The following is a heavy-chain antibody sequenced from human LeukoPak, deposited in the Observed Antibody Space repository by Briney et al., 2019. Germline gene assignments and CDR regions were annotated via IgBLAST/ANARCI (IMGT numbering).Heavy chain of an antibody. J-gene: IGHJ4*02. CDR2: IRYDGSNK. CDR1: GFTFSSYG. Sequence: GGSLRFSCAASGFTFSSYGMHWVRQAPGKGLEWVAFIRYDGSNKYYADSVKGRFTISRDNSKNTLYLQMNSLRAEDTAVYYCAKCPLWFGELLLYYFDYWGQGTLVTVSS. V-gene: IGHV3-30*02. D-gene: IGHD3-10*01. CDR3: AKCPLWFGELLLYYFDY.